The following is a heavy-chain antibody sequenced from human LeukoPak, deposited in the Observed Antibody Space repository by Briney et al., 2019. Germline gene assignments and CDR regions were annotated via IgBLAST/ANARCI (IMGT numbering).Heavy chain of an antibody. J-gene: IGHJ4*02. CDR3: ARGFGGYEDY. CDR2: ISTSGGTT. D-gene: IGHD5-12*01. CDR1: GFTFSDSY. V-gene: IGHV3-11*01. Sequence: GGSLRLSCAASGFTFSDSYMTWIRQAPGKGLEWISYISTSGGTTYYADSLKGRLTISRDNAKNSLYLQMNSLRVEDTAVYYCARGFGGYEDYWGQGTLVTVSS.